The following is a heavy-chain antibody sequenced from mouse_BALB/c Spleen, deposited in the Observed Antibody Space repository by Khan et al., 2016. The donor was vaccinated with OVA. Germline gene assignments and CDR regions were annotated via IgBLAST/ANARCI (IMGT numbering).Heavy chain of an antibody. CDR2: ISIYNGNT. J-gene: IGHJ4*01. CDR3: ARGDFLLRLRGMDY. Sequence: QVQLQQSGPEVVRPGVSVKISCKGSGDTFSDYAIHWVKQSRAKSLEWIGVISIYNGNTNYKQKFKGKATMTVDKSSRTAYMALAGLTSEDSAIYCCARGDFLLRLRGMDYWGQGTSVTVSS. D-gene: IGHD1-1*01. V-gene: IGHV1S137*01. CDR1: GDTFSDYA.